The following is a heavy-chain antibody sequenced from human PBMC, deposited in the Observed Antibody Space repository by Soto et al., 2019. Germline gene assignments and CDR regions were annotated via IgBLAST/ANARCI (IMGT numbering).Heavy chain of an antibody. D-gene: IGHD6-13*01. J-gene: IGHJ4*02. CDR3: ARADSSSWHNFDY. CDR2: VSYDASQK. CDR1: GFTFSDYA. Sequence: QVQLVESGGGVVQPGSSLRLSCAASGFTFSDYAMHWVRQAPGKGLEWVAVVSYDASQKYYPDSVRGRFTISRDNTKNTLFLQMNSLRGEDTALYYCARADSSSWHNFDYWGQGTLVTVSS. V-gene: IGHV3-30-3*01.